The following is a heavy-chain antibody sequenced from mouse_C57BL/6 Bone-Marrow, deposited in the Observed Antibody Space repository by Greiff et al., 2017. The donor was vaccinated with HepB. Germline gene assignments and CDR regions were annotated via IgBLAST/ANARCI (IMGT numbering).Heavy chain of an antibody. CDR1: GFPITSGYY. CDR3: AGDRYFTTVPY. J-gene: IGHJ3*01. Sequence: VKLQESGPGLVKPSQSLFLTCSITGFPITSGYYWIWIRQSPGKPLEWMGYITHSGETFYNPSLQSPISITRETSKNQFFLQLNSVTTEDTAMYYCAGDRYFTTVPYWGQGTLVTVSA. D-gene: IGHD1-1*01. V-gene: IGHV12-3*01. CDR2: ITHSGET.